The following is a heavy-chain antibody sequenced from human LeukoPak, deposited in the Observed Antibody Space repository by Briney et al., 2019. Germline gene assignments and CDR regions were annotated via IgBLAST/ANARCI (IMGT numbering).Heavy chain of an antibody. D-gene: IGHD6-19*01. V-gene: IGHV1-18*01. CDR2: ISAYNGNT. Sequence: ASVKVSCKASGYTFTSYGISWVRQAPGQGLEWMGWISAYNGNTNYAQKLQGRVTMTTDTFTSTAYMELRSLRSDDTAVYYCARVAEGIAVAGAYYFDYWGQGTLVTVSS. J-gene: IGHJ4*02. CDR3: ARVAEGIAVAGAYYFDY. CDR1: GYTFTSYG.